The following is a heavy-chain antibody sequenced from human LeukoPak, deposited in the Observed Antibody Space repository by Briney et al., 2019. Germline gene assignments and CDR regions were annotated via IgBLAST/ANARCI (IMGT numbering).Heavy chain of an antibody. Sequence: SQTLSLTCAISGDSVSSNSVTWNWLRQSPSRGLEWLGRTYYRSTWYNDSAVSVRGRITVNPDTSKNQFSLHLNSVTPEDTAVYYCARRLTQYDCFDPWGQGILVTVSS. D-gene: IGHD2-2*01. CDR3: ARRLTQYDCFDP. V-gene: IGHV6-1*01. J-gene: IGHJ5*02. CDR1: GDSVSSNSVT. CDR2: TYYRSTWYN.